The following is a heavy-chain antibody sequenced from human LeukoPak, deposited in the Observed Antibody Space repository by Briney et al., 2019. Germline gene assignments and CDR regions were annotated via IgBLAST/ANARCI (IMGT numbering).Heavy chain of an antibody. CDR1: GYTFTTYG. Sequence: ASVKVSCKASGYTFTTYGISWVRQAPGQGLEWMGWVSAGNGNKNYAQKFQGRVTMTTDTSTSTAYMELRSLRSDDTAVYYCTSKVGGTDYWGQGTLATVSS. V-gene: IGHV1-18*01. CDR2: VSAGNGNK. CDR3: TSKVGGTDY. J-gene: IGHJ4*02. D-gene: IGHD1-26*01.